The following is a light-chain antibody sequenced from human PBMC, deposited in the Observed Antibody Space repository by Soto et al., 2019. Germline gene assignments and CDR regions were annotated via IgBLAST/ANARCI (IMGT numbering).Light chain of an antibody. CDR3: MQRIEFPLT. V-gene: IGKV2-40*01. CDR2: TVS. CDR1: QSLVYSDDGTTY. J-gene: IGKJ4*01. Sequence: DIVMTQTPLSLTVTPGEPASISFSFSQSLVYSDDGTTYLDWYLQKPGQSPQLLIYTVSYRASGVPDRFSGSGSGTDFTLKIRRVEAEDVGVYYCMQRIEFPLTFGGGTKVEI.